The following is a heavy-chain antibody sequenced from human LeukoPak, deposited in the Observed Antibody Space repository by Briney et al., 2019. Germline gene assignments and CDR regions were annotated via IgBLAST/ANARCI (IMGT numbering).Heavy chain of an antibody. D-gene: IGHD3-10*01. CDR2: INAGNGNT. Sequence: ASVKVSCKASGYTFTSYAMHWVRQAPGQRLEWMGWINAGNGNTNYAQKLQGRVTMTTDTSTSTAYMELRSLRSDDTAVYYCARDRRGFTYYYGSGSQRPTNWFDPWGQGTLVTVSS. V-gene: IGHV1-3*01. J-gene: IGHJ5*02. CDR1: GYTFTSYA. CDR3: ARDRRGFTYYYGSGSQRPTNWFDP.